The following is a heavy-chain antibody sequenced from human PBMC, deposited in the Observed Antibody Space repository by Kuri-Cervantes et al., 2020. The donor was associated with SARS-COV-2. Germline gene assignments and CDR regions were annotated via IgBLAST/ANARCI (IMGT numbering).Heavy chain of an antibody. Sequence: ASVKVSCKASGYTFTGYYMHWVRQAPGQGLEYMGMINPSGGTTYYAQKFQGRVTMTVDTSTSTVYMELNSLRAEDTAVYYCAKPSLAIDYGDDFQHWGQGTLVTVSS. CDR2: INPSGGTT. V-gene: IGHV1-46*01. D-gene: IGHD4-17*01. J-gene: IGHJ1*01. CDR3: AKPSLAIDYGDDFQH. CDR1: GYTFTGYY.